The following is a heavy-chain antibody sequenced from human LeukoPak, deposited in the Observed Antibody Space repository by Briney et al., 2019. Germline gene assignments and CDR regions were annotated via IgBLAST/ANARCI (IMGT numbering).Heavy chain of an antibody. V-gene: IGHV4-34*01. J-gene: IGHJ5*02. CDR2: INHSGST. CDR3: ASSAHNWFDP. Sequence: PSETLSLTCAVYGGSFSGYYWSWIRQPPAKGLEWIGEINHSGSTNYNPSLKSRVTIPVDTSKNQFSLKLSSVTAADTAVYYCASSAHNWFDPWGQGTLVTVSS. CDR1: GGSFSGYY.